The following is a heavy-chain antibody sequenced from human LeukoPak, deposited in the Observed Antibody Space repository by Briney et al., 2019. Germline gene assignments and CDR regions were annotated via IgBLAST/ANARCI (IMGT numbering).Heavy chain of an antibody. J-gene: IGHJ4*02. CDR2: INSDGSST. D-gene: IGHD5-12*01. Sequence: GGALRLSCAASGFTFSSYWMHWVREAPGKGLVGFSRINSDGSSTSYADSVKGRFTISRDNAKDTLYLKMNSLRAEDTAVYYCARMRSGYGPDYWGQGTLVTVSS. V-gene: IGHV3-74*01. CDR3: ARMRSGYGPDY. CDR1: GFTFSSYW.